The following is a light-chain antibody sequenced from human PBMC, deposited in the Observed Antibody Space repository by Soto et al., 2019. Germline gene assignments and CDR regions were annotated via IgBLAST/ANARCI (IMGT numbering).Light chain of an antibody. CDR1: SSDVGRYNF. V-gene: IGLV2-23*01. CDR2: DGP. CDR3: YCYAGISSCTKV. J-gene: IGLJ1*01. Sequence: QSALTQPASVSGSPGQSITISCTGTSSDVGRYNFVSWYQQHPGKAPKLMIYDGPTPPSGVGNRISCSKSGHTPSLTMSGLQVEDEADYHYYCYAGISSCTKVFGTGTKLTVL.